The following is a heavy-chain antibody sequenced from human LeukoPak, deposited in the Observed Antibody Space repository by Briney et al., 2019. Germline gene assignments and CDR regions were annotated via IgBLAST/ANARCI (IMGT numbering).Heavy chain of an antibody. CDR1: GYTFTANY. CDR3: TRGSGTSWFDY. V-gene: IGHV1-2*02. D-gene: IGHD2-2*01. J-gene: IGHJ4*02. CDR2: LNPRDGDT. Sequence: GASVEVSCKPSGYTFTANYLHWVRQAPGQGLEWVGWLNPRDGDTGYAQKFQGRVTLTRDTSISTAYMEVSSLTSDDTAVYYCTRGSGTSWFDYWGQGSLVTVSP.